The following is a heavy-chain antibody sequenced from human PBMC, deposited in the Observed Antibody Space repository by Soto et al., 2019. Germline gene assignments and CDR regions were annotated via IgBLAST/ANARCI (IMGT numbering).Heavy chain of an antibody. CDR2: MNPHSGNT. V-gene: IGHV1-8*01. CDR1: GDTLTSYD. CDR3: XXXXXXHNX. J-gene: IGHJ4*02. Sequence: QVQLVQSGAEVKKPGASVKVSCKASGDTLTSYDINWVRQATGQGLEWMGWMNPHSGNTGYAQKFQGRVTMTRDTXIXXXXXXXXXXXXXXXXXXXXXXXXXXHNXWGQGTLVSVSS.